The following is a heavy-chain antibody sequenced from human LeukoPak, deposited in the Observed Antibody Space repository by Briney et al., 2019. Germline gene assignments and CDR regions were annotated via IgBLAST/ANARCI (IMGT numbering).Heavy chain of an antibody. CDR3: AKNRGGTYKYYMDV. J-gene: IGHJ6*03. D-gene: IGHD1-1*01. V-gene: IGHV3-23*01. CDR1: GFTFNNYA. Sequence: GGSLRLSCAASGFTFNNYAMSWVRQAPGMGLEWLSYVSGSGGATYYAASVKGRFTSSRENFKNTVYLQMGSLRAEDTAVYYCAKNRGGTYKYYMDVWGNGTTVTVSS. CDR2: VSGSGGAT.